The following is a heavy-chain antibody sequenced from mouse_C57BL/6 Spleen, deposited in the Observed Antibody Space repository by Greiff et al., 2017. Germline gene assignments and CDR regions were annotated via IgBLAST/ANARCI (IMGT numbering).Heavy chain of an antibody. J-gene: IGHJ1*03. D-gene: IGHD1-1*01. V-gene: IGHV1-64*01. CDR3: ARSTDYGSSYWYFDV. CDR2: IHPNSGST. CDR1: GYTFTSYW. Sequence: QVQLQQPGAELVKPGASVKLSCKASGYTFTSYWMHWVKQRPGQGLEWIGMIHPNSGSTNYNEKFKSKATLTVDKSSSTAYMQLSSLTSEDSAVYYCARSTDYGSSYWYFDVWGTGTTLTVSS.